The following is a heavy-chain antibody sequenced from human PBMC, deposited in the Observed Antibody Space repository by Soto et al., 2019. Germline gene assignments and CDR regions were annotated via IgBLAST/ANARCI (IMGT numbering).Heavy chain of an antibody. D-gene: IGHD3-3*01. CDR1: GGSISSYY. CDR2: IYYSGST. Sequence: PLETLSLTCTVSGGSISSYYWSWIRQPPGKGLEWIGYIYYSGSTNYNPSLKSRVTISVDTSKNQFSLKLSSVTAADTAVYYCAGFIFRDYDFWSGYSDMDVWGQGTTVTVSS. V-gene: IGHV4-59*01. CDR3: AGFIFRDYDFWSGYSDMDV. J-gene: IGHJ6*02.